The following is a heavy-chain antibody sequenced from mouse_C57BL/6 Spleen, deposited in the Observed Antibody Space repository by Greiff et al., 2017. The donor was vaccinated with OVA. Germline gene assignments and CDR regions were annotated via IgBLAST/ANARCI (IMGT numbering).Heavy chain of an antibody. Sequence: VQLQQSGAELVRPGASVTLSCKASGYTFTDYEMHWVKQTPVHGLEWIGAIDPETGGTAYNQKFKGKAILTADKSSSTAYMELRSLTSEDSAVYYCTRDDAFRRAMDYWGQGTSVTVSS. V-gene: IGHV1-15*01. CDR2: IDPETGGT. CDR1: GYTFTDYE. CDR3: TRDDAFRRAMDY. J-gene: IGHJ4*01.